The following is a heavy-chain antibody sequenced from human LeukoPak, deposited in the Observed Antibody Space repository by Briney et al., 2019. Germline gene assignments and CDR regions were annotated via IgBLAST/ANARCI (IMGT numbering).Heavy chain of an antibody. CDR3: AKVYRAVAGLDY. CDR2: IGGSGSA. J-gene: IGHJ4*02. Sequence: PGGSLRLSCAASGFTLSNYAMNWVRQAPGKGLEWVSGIGGSGSAYYADSVKGRFSISRDNSKNTLYLQMNSLRAEDTAVYYCAKVYRAVAGLDYWGQGTLVTVSS. CDR1: GFTLSNYA. D-gene: IGHD6-19*01. V-gene: IGHV3-23*01.